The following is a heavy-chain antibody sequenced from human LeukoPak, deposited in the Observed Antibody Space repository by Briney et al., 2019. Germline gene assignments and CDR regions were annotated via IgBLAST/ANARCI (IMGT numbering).Heavy chain of an antibody. V-gene: IGHV3-23*01. D-gene: IGHD1-26*01. Sequence: GGSLRLSCAASGFTFSSYAMSWVRQAPGKGLEWVSAISGSGGSTYYADSVKGRLTISRDNSKNTLYLQMNSLRAEDTAVYYCAKDQWELPQYYFDYWGQGTLVTVSS. CDR2: ISGSGGST. CDR3: AKDQWELPQYYFDY. CDR1: GFTFSSYA. J-gene: IGHJ4*02.